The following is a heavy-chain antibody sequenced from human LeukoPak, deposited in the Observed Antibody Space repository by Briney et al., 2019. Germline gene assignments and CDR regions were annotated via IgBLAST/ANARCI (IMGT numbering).Heavy chain of an antibody. V-gene: IGHV3-21*04. D-gene: IGHD3-22*01. CDR1: GFTFSSYT. J-gene: IGHJ4*02. CDR2: ISSSSSHI. CDR3: ANRNYYDSSGSYYILYFDY. Sequence: GGSLRLSCAASGFTFSSYTMNWVRQAPGKGLEWVSSISSSSSHIYYADSVKGRFTISRDNAKNSLYLQMNSLRAEDTAVYYCANRNYYDSSGSYYILYFDYWGQGTLVTVSS.